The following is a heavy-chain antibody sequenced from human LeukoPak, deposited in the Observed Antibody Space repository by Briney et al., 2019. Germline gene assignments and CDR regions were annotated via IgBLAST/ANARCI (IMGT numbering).Heavy chain of an antibody. D-gene: IGHD3-3*01. Sequence: PGGSLRLSCAASRFTFSDYYMSWIRQAPGKGLEWVSYISSSGNTIYYADSVKGRFTISRDNAKNSLYLQMNSLRAEDTAVYYCARDPRWGGYYREAAFDIWGQGTMVTVSS. V-gene: IGHV3-11*04. CDR2: ISSSGNTI. CDR3: ARDPRWGGYYREAAFDI. J-gene: IGHJ3*02. CDR1: RFTFSDYY.